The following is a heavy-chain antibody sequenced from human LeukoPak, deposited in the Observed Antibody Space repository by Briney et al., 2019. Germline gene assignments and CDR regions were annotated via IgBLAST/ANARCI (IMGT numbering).Heavy chain of an antibody. CDR2: IVGSGAST. CDR1: GFTFSSYG. J-gene: IGHJ4*02. Sequence: GGSLRLSCAASGFTFSSYGMSWVRQAPGKGLEWVSGIVGSGASTYYADSVKGRFTISRDNSKNTLYLQMNSLRAEDTAVYYCAKDFSFIVAATFDHWGQGTLVTVSS. D-gene: IGHD6-13*01. CDR3: AKDFSFIVAATFDH. V-gene: IGHV3-23*01.